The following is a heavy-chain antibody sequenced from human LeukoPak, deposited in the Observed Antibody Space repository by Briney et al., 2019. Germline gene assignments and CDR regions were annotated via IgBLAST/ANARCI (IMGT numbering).Heavy chain of an antibody. D-gene: IGHD3-22*01. CDR1: GFTFSRYW. CDR2: INSDGSSI. J-gene: IGHJ1*01. V-gene: IGHV3-74*01. CDR3: ARVGYYDSSGYYAYLQH. Sequence: PGGSLRLSCVASGFTFSRYWMHWVRQAPGKGLVWVSRINSDGSSISYADSVKGRFTISRDNAKNTLYLQMNSLRAEDTAVYYCARVGYYDSSGYYAYLQHWGQGTLVTVSS.